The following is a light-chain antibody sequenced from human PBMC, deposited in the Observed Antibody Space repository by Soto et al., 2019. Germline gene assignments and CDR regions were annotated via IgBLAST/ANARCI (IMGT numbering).Light chain of an antibody. CDR3: SSYTSSSTLYV. CDR1: SSDIGGYNY. J-gene: IGLJ1*01. V-gene: IGLV2-14*01. CDR2: EVS. Sequence: QSVLTQPASVSGSPGQSITISCAGTSSDIGGYNYVSWYQQHPGKAPKVMIYEVSNRPSGVSNRFSGSKSGNTASLTISGLQAEDEADYYCSSYTSSSTLYVFGTGTKVTLL.